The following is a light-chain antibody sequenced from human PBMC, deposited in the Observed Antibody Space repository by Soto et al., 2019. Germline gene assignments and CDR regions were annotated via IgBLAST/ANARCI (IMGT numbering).Light chain of an antibody. J-gene: IGKJ5*01. CDR1: QSVSSN. V-gene: IGKV3-15*01. Sequence: IAMAQSPATRSLSPGERAALSYRASQSVSSNLAWYQQKPGQAPRLLIYGASTRATGIPARFNGSGSGTEFSLTITSLQSEDFAVSYCQPYHNWPPFGQGTRLEIK. CDR2: GAS. CDR3: QPYHNWPP.